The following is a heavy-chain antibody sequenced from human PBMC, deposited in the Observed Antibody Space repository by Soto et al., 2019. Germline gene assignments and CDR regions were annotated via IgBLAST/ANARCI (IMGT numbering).Heavy chain of an antibody. J-gene: IGHJ4*02. CDR3: ARQGFTFGGALHDY. CDR1: GFTVSSNY. Sequence: EVQLVESGGGLIQPGGSPRLSCAASGFTVSSNYMSWVRQAPGKGLEWVSVIYSGGSTYYADSVKGRFTISRDNSKNTRYLQMNSLRAEDTAVYYGARQGFTFGGALHDYWGQGTLVTVSS. V-gene: IGHV3-53*01. D-gene: IGHD3-16*01. CDR2: IYSGGST.